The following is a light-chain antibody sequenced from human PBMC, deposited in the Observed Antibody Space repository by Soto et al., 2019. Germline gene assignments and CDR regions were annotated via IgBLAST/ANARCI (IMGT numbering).Light chain of an antibody. Sequence: DIQMTQSPSTLSASVGDRVTITCRASQSISSWLAWYQQKPGKAPKLLIYDASSLESGVPSRFSGSGSGTEFTLNISRLQPDDFATYYCEQYNSWWRVGQGAKVDIK. J-gene: IGKJ1*01. CDR2: DAS. CDR3: EQYNSWWR. V-gene: IGKV1-5*01. CDR1: QSISSW.